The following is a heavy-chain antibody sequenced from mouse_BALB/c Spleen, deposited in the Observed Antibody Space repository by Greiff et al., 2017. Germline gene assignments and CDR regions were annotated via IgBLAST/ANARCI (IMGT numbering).Heavy chain of an antibody. CDR2: ISDGGSYT. V-gene: IGHV5-4*02. J-gene: IGHJ4*01. CDR1: GFTFSDYY. Sequence: EVKLVESGGGLVKPGGSLKLSCAASGFTFSDYYMYWVRQTPEKRLEWVATISDGGSYTYYPDSVKGRFTISRDNAKNNLYLQMSSLKSEDTAMYYCARGWYYAMDYWGQGTSVTVSS. CDR3: ARGWYYAMDY.